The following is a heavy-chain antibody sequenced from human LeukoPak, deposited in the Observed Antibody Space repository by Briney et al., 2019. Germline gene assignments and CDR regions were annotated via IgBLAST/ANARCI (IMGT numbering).Heavy chain of an antibody. CDR3: ARGEPRIARPGAPPFDL. V-gene: IGHV4-59*01. J-gene: IGHJ2*01. CDR2: VYYSGST. CDR1: GGSISSYY. Sequence: PSGTLSLTCTVSGGSISSYYWQWIRQPPGNRLEWIGYVYYSGSTDYNPSLKSRVTISVDTSKNQFSLKLTSVTAADTAVYYCARGEPRIARPGAPPFDLWGRGTLVTVSS. D-gene: IGHD6-13*01.